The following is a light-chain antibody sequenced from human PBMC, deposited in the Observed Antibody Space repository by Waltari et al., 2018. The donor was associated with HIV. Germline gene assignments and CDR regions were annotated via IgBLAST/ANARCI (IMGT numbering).Light chain of an antibody. Sequence: DIVMTQSPDSLAVSLGERATINCKSSQSVVYSSNNKNYLAWYQQKPGQPPKLLIYCAATRDSGVPDRFMGSGSRTDFTLTISSLQADDWAVYYGQQYYRTPPYSFGQGTKLEIK. J-gene: IGKJ2*03. CDR1: QSVVYSSNNKNY. CDR3: QQYYRTPPYS. CDR2: CAA. V-gene: IGKV4-1*01.